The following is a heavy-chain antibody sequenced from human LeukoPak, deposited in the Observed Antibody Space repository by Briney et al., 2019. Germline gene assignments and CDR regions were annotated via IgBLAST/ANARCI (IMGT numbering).Heavy chain of an antibody. D-gene: IGHD2-2*01. J-gene: IGHJ5*02. Sequence: ASVKVSCKASGGTFSSYAISWVRQAPGQGLEWMGRINPNSGGTNYAQKFQGRVTMTRDTSISTAYMELSRLRSDDTAVYYCARAPRYCSSTSCYGANWFDPWGQGTLVTVSS. CDR1: GGTFSSYA. CDR2: INPNSGGT. V-gene: IGHV1-2*06. CDR3: ARAPRYCSSTSCYGANWFDP.